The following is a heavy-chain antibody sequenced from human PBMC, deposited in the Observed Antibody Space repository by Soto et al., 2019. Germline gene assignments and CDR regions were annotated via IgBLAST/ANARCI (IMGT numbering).Heavy chain of an antibody. J-gene: IGHJ3*02. D-gene: IGHD3-22*01. CDR1: GYTFPAYY. CDR3: AREDGGPDTSGYAFNI. CDR2: INPDSGDT. V-gene: IGHV1-2*02. Sequence: QVQLVQSGAEVKKPGASVKVSCKASGYTFPAYYIHWVRQAPGQGLEWVGWINPDSGDTNYAQSFQGRVTMTGATSISTAYMELSSLRSDDSAVYYCAREDGGPDTSGYAFNIWGQGTMVAVCS.